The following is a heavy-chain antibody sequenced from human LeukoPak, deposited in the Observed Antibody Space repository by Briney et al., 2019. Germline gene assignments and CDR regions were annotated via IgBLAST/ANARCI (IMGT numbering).Heavy chain of an antibody. CDR1: GGSISSSSYY. Sequence: SETLSLTCTVSGGSISSSSYYWGWIRQPPGKGLEWIGSIYYSGSTYYNPSLKSRVTISVDTSKNQFSLKLSSVTAADTAVYYCARGRAAAGTWDYYYMDVWGKGTTVTVSS. D-gene: IGHD6-13*01. CDR2: IYYSGST. CDR3: ARGRAAAGTWDYYYMDV. J-gene: IGHJ6*03. V-gene: IGHV4-39*07.